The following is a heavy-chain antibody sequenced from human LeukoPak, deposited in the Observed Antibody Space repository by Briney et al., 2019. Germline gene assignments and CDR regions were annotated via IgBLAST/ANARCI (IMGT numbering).Heavy chain of an antibody. J-gene: IGHJ6*03. CDR3: ARSEGYYYYYMDV. Sequence: SSETLSLTCTVSGGSISSSSYYWGWIRQPPGKGLEWIGTIYYSGSTYYNPSLKSRVTISVDTSKNQFSLKLSCVTAADTAVYYCARSEGYYYYYMDVWGKGTTVTVSS. CDR2: IYYSGST. V-gene: IGHV4-39*01. CDR1: GGSISSSSYY.